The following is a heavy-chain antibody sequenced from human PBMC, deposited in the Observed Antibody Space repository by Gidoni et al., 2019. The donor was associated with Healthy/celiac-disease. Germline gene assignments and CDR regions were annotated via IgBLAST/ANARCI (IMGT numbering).Heavy chain of an antibody. CDR3: ARVRGVRGAISSHYYFDY. Sequence: EVQLVESGGGLVQPGGSLRLSCAASGFTFRSYWLHWVRQAPGKGLVWVSRMNSDGSSTSYADSVKGRFTISRDNAKNTLYLQMNSLRAEDTAVYYCARVRGVRGAISSHYYFDYWGQGTLVTVSS. D-gene: IGHD3-10*01. J-gene: IGHJ4*02. CDR1: GFTFRSYW. V-gene: IGHV3-74*01. CDR2: MNSDGSST.